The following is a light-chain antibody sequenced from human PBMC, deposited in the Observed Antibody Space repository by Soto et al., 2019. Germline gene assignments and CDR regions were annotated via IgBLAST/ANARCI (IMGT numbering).Light chain of an antibody. CDR2: DAS. CDR1: QSISSW. J-gene: IGKJ2*01. CDR3: QQYNSYSYT. Sequence: DIQMTQSPSTLSASVGERVTITCRASQSISSWLAWYQPKPGKAPKLLIYDASSLESGVPSRFSGSGSGTEFTLTISSLQPDDFATYYCQQYNSYSYTFGQGTKLEIK. V-gene: IGKV1-5*01.